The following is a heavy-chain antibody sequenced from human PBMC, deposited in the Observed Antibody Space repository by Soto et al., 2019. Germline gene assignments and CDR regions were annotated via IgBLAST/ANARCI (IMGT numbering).Heavy chain of an antibody. CDR1: GGSFSGYY. CDR3: ARRRGPKGCSGGSCYPPHYGMDV. D-gene: IGHD2-15*01. V-gene: IGHV4-34*01. J-gene: IGHJ6*02. CDR2: INHSGST. Sequence: PSETLSLTCAVYGGSFSGYYWSWIRQPPGKGLEWIGEINHSGSTNYNPSLKSRVTISVDTSKNQFSLKLSSVTAADTAVYYCARRRGPKGCSGGSCYPPHYGMDVWGQGTTVTVSS.